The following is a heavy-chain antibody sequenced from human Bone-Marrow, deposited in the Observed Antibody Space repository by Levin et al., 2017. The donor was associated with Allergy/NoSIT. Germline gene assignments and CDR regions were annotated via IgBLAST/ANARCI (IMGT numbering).Heavy chain of an antibody. J-gene: IGHJ6*02. D-gene: IGHD3-22*01. CDR1: GGTFSSYA. CDR3: ARDGNGPPDFPPHHPTYYYDSSGYYPKRRVAYGMDV. Sequence: KISCKASGGTFSSYAISWVRQAPGQGLEWMGGIIPIFGTANYAQKFQGRVTITADKSTSTAYMELSSLRSEDTAVYYCARDGNGPPDFPPHHPTYYYDSSGYYPKRRVAYGMDVWGQGTTVTVSS. CDR2: IIPIFGTA. V-gene: IGHV1-69*06.